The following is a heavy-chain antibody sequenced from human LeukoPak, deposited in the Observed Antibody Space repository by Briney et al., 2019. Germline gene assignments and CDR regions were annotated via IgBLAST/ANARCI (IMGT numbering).Heavy chain of an antibody. J-gene: IGHJ3*02. Sequence: SETLSLTCTVSGGSISSYYGSWIRQPPGKGLEWIGYIYYSGSTNYNPSLKSRVTISVDTSKIQFSLKLSSVTAADTAVYYCARAFDVWSGTDAFDIWGQGTMVTVSS. D-gene: IGHD3-3*01. CDR1: GGSISSYY. CDR2: IYYSGST. CDR3: ARAFDVWSGTDAFDI. V-gene: IGHV4-59*01.